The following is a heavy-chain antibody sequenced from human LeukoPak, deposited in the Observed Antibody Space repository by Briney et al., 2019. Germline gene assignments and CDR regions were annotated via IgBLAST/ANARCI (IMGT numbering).Heavy chain of an antibody. Sequence: VASVKVSCKASGGTFSSYAISWVRQAPGQGLEWMGGIIPIFGTANYAQKFQGRVTITADESTSTAYMELSSPRSEDTAVYYCASYGSGEIDDWGQGTLVTVSS. D-gene: IGHD3-10*01. CDR2: IIPIFGTA. J-gene: IGHJ4*02. CDR1: GGTFSSYA. V-gene: IGHV1-69*13. CDR3: ASYGSGEIDD.